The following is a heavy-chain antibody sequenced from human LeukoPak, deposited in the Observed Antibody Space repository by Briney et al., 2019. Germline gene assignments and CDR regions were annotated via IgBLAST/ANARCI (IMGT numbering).Heavy chain of an antibody. V-gene: IGHV3-21*01. CDR1: GFTFSSYA. CDR2: ISNSSSSYI. CDR3: ARDSSGWYFFDY. J-gene: IGHJ4*02. Sequence: GGSLRLSCAASGFTFSSYARSWVRQAPGKGLEWVSSISNSSSSYIYYADSVKGRFTISRDNAKNSLYLQMNSLRAEDTAVYYCARDSSGWYFFDYWGQGTLVTVSS. D-gene: IGHD6-19*01.